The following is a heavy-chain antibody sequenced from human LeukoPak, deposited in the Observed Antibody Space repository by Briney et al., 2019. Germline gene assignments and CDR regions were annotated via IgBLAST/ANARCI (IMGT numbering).Heavy chain of an antibody. CDR2: ISGSGGST. D-gene: IGHD6-13*01. CDR3: AKDRIGAYSSSWYYFDY. Sequence: GGSLRLSCAASGFTFSSYAMSWVRQAPGKGLEWVSAISGSGGSTYYADSVKGRFTISRDNSKNTLYLQMNSLRAEDTAVYYCAKDRIGAYSSSWYYFDYWGQGTLVTVSS. V-gene: IGHV3-23*01. J-gene: IGHJ4*02. CDR1: GFTFSSYA.